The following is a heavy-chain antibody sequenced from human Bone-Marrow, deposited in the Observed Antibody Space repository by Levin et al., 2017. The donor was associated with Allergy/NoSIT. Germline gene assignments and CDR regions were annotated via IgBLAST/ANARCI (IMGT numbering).Heavy chain of an antibody. V-gene: IGHV3-9*01. D-gene: IGHD3-3*01. CDR3: VKGRGRSVLFWNFDL. CDR1: GFTFDDYG. J-gene: IGHJ2*01. Sequence: SLKISCEASGFTFDDYGMHWVRQAPGKGLEWVSGISWSRGSIGYADAVKGRFIISRDNGKNSLYLEMNSLTTEATACYYCVKGRGRSVLFWNFDLWGRGTLVTVSS. CDR2: ISWSRGSI.